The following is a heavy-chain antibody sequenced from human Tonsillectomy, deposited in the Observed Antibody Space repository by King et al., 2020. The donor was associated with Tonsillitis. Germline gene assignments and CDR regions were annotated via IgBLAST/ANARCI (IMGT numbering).Heavy chain of an antibody. CDR1: GFTFSSYA. J-gene: IGHJ5*02. Sequence: VQLVESGGGLLQPGESLRLSCAASGFTFSSYAMTWVRQAPGKGLEWVSSISGSGGSTYYADSVKGRFTISRDNSKDTLFLQMNSLRAVDTAVYYCAKAEGGSWYGDWFDPWGQGTLVTVSS. D-gene: IGHD6-13*01. CDR3: AKAEGGSWYGDWFDP. V-gene: IGHV3-23*04. CDR2: ISGSGGST.